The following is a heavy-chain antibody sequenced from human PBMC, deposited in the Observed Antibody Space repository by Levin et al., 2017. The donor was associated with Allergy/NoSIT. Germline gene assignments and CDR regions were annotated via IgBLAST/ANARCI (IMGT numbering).Heavy chain of an antibody. V-gene: IGHV3-30*18. J-gene: IGHJ5*02. CDR2: ISHDGSNK. Sequence: GGSLRLSCAASGFTFSNYGIHWVRQAPGKGLEWVTFISHDGSNKYYADSVKGRFTISRDNSIHTLYLQMNSLRTEDTAVYYCVKDSIPESWGLGTLVIVSS. CDR3: VKDSIPES. CDR1: GFTFSNYG. D-gene: IGHD2-2*02.